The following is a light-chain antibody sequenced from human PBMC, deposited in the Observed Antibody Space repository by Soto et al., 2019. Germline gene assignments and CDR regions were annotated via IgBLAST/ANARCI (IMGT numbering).Light chain of an antibody. Sequence: QCLLTQPASVSGSRGQSVTMSCTGTSTDVGGYNFVSWYQQHPDKAPKLLIYEVTNRPSGVSNRFSGSKSGNTASLTISGLQAEDEADYYCSSYTSTGTHVFGTGTKVTVL. J-gene: IGLJ1*01. CDR2: EVT. CDR3: SSYTSTGTHV. V-gene: IGLV2-14*01. CDR1: STDVGGYNF.